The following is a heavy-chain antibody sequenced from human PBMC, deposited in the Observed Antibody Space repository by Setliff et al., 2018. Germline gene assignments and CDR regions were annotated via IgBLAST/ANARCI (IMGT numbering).Heavy chain of an antibody. V-gene: IGHV3-9*01. CDR1: GFTFDDYA. CDR2: ISWNSGSI. Sequence: PGGSLRLSCAASGFTFDDYAMHWVRQAPGKGLEWVSGISWNSGSIGYADSVKSRFTISRDNAKNSLYLQMNSLRAEDTALYYCARAYSSGWPVYYYYYYGMDVWGQGTTVTVSS. D-gene: IGHD6-19*01. CDR3: ARAYSSGWPVYYYYYYGMDV. J-gene: IGHJ6*02.